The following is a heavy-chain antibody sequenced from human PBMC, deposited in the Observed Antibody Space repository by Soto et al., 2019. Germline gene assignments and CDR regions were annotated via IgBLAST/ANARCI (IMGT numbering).Heavy chain of an antibody. CDR1: GDSVSSNSAA. CDR2: TYYRSKWYN. Sequence: PSQTLSVTCAISGDSVSSNSAAWNWIRQSPSRGLEWLGRTYYRSKWYNDYAVSVKSRITINPDTSKNQFSLQLNSVTPEDTAVYYCARIMITFGGVIVNAADAFDIWGQGTMVTVSS. J-gene: IGHJ3*02. V-gene: IGHV6-1*01. CDR3: ARIMITFGGVIVNAADAFDI. D-gene: IGHD3-16*02.